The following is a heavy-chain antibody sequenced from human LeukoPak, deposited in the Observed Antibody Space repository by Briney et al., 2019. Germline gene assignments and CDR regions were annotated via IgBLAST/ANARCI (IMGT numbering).Heavy chain of an antibody. CDR3: ARIRSNSWPPFSYH. J-gene: IGHJ4*02. CDR2: ISTYNDDT. V-gene: IGHV1-18*01. Sequence: ASVKVSCKTSGYTFSTYSITWARQAPGQGLEWMGWISTYNDDTKYAQRLQGRLTLTIDTSTGPAYMDLRSLRSEYTAGIYWARIRSNSWPPFSYHWGKGNLLIV. D-gene: IGHD2/OR15-2a*01. CDR1: GYTFSTYS.